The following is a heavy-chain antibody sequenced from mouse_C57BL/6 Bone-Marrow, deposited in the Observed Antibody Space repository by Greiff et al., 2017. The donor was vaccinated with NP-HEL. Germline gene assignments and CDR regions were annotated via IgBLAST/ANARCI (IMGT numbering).Heavy chain of an antibody. CDR1: GYAFTNYL. CDR2: INPGSGGT. V-gene: IGHV1-54*01. Sequence: QVQLKESGAELVRPGTSVKVSCKASGYAFTNYLIEWVKQRPGQGLEWIGVINPGSGGTNYNEKFKGKATLTADKSSSTAYMQLSSLTSEDSAVYFCARRGLPYYYGFAYWGQGTLVTVSA. J-gene: IGHJ3*01. CDR3: ARRGLPYYYGFAY. D-gene: IGHD1-1*01.